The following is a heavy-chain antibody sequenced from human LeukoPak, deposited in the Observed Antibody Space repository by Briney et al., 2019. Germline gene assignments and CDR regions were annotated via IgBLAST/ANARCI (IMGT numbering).Heavy chain of an antibody. CDR2: IYYSGST. CDR3: ARGGAHYYPYYFDY. V-gene: IGHV4-59*01. CDR1: GGSISSYY. Sequence: SETLSLTCTVSGGSISSYYWSWIRQPPGKGLEWIGYIYYSGSTNYNPSLKSRVTISVDTSKNQSSLKLSSVTAADTAVYYCARGGAHYYPYYFDYWGQGTLVTVSS. J-gene: IGHJ4*02. D-gene: IGHD3-22*01.